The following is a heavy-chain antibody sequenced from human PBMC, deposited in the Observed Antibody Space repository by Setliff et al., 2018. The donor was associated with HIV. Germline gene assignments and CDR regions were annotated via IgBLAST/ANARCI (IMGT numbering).Heavy chain of an antibody. J-gene: IGHJ4*02. CDR2: INSDGSRT. Sequence: GGSLRLSCSASGFTFSSYWMHWVRQVPRKGLVWVSRINSDGSRTDYADSVKGRFTMSRDNAKDTLYLQMSSLRAEDTAVYFCATPYASGWYDVLKNWGQGTVVTVSS. D-gene: IGHD6-19*01. CDR1: GFTFSSYW. V-gene: IGHV3-74*01. CDR3: ATPYASGWYDVLKN.